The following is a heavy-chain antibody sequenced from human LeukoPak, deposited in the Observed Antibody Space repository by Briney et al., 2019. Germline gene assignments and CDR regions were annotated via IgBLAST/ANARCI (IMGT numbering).Heavy chain of an antibody. CDR2: ISSSSSYI. V-gene: IGHV3-21*01. CDR3: ATDRLAYCGGDCYSYFQH. Sequence: GGSLRLSCAASGFTFSSYSMNWVRQAPGKGLEWVSSISSSSSYIYYADSVKGRFTISRDNAKNSLYLQMNSLRAEDTAVYYCATDRLAYCGGDCYSYFQHWGQGTLVTVSS. J-gene: IGHJ1*01. D-gene: IGHD2-21*02. CDR1: GFTFSSYS.